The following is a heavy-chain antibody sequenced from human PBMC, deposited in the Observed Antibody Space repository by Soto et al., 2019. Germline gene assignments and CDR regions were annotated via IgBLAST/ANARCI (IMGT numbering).Heavy chain of an antibody. CDR2: IYPGDSDT. V-gene: IGHV5-51*01. Sequence: GESLKISCKGSGYSFTSYWIGWVRQMPGKGLEWMGIIYPGDSDTRYSPSFQGQVTISADKSISTAYLQWSSLKASATAMYSFARPLDGAVDDAFDIWGQGTMVTVSS. CDR1: GYSFTSYW. CDR3: ARPLDGAVDDAFDI. D-gene: IGHD2-8*02. J-gene: IGHJ3*02.